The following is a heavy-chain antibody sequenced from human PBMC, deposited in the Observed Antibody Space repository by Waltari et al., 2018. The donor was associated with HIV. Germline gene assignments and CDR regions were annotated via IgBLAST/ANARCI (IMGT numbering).Heavy chain of an antibody. CDR1: GFTFSRYS. D-gene: IGHD3-22*01. CDR3: ARQDSSGGNYYYGMDV. J-gene: IGHJ6*02. Sequence: EVQLVESGGGLVKPGGSLRLSCAASGFTFSRYSMNWVRQAPGKGLEWVSSISSISIYISYADSVKGRFTISRDNAKNSLYLQMNSLRAEDTAVYYCARQDSSGGNYYYGMDVWGQGTTVTVSS. CDR2: ISSISIYI. V-gene: IGHV3-21*01.